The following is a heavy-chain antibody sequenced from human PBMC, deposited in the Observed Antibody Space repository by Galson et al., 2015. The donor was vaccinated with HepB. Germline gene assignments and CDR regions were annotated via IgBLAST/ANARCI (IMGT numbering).Heavy chain of an antibody. J-gene: IGHJ6*03. V-gene: IGHV3-33*01. D-gene: IGHD3-10*01. CDR1: GFTFSSYG. Sequence: SLRLSCAASGFTFSSYGMHWVRQAPGKGLEWVAVIWYDGSNKYYADSVKGRFTISRDNSKNTLYLQMNSLRAEDTAVYYCARGRVSNPVLGYYMDVWGKGTTVTVSS. CDR3: ARGRVSNPVLGYYMDV. CDR2: IWYDGSNK.